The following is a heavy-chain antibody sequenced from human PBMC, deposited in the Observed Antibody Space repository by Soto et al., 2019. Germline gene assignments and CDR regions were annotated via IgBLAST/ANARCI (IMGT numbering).Heavy chain of an antibody. D-gene: IGHD2-21*02. V-gene: IGHV4-34*01. CDR2: INHSGST. CDR3: ARAGDPGCGGDCSPDYGMDV. CDR1: GGSFSGYY. Sequence: QVQLQQWGAGLLKPSETLSLTCAVYGGSFSGYYWSWIRQPPGKGLEWIGEINHSGSTNYNPSLKSRVTISVDTSKNQFSLKRSSVTAADTAVYYCARAGDPGCGGDCSPDYGMDVWGQGTTVTVSS. J-gene: IGHJ6*02.